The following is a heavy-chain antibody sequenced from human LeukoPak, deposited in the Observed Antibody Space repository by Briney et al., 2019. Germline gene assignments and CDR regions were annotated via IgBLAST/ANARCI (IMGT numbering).Heavy chain of an antibody. Sequence: GGSLRLSCAASGFTFSSYGMHWVRQAPGKGLEWVSSISSSSSYIYYADSVKGRFTISRDNSKNTLYLQMNSLRAEDTAVYYCARVPSSFGSGRDQYYFDYWGQGTLVTVSS. CDR1: GFTFSSYG. V-gene: IGHV3-21*01. D-gene: IGHD3-10*01. J-gene: IGHJ4*02. CDR2: ISSSSSYI. CDR3: ARVPSSFGSGRDQYYFDY.